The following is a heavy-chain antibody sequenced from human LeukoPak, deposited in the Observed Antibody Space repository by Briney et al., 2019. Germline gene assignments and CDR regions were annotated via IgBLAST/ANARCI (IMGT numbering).Heavy chain of an antibody. CDR3: VPTDSSGLD. J-gene: IGHJ4*02. Sequence: GGSLRLSCEASGFTFSHYWTHWVRQAPGKGLVWVSRTNTDGSSTSYVDSVKGRFTISRDNANNTMYLQMNSLRAEDTAMYYCVPTDSSGLDWGQGTLVTVSS. D-gene: IGHD3-22*01. CDR2: TNTDGSST. CDR1: GFTFSHYW. V-gene: IGHV3-74*01.